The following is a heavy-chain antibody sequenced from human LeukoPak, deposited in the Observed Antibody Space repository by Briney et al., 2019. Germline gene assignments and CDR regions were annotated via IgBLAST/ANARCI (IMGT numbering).Heavy chain of an antibody. V-gene: IGHV3-33*06. D-gene: IGHD4-11*01. J-gene: IGHJ6*03. CDR1: GFTFGSYG. CDR2: IWYDGSNK. CDR3: AKDPGVTRGYYYYYYMDV. Sequence: GGSLRLSCAASGFTFGSYGMHWVRQAPGKGLEWVAVIWYDGSNKYYADSVKGRFTISRDNSKNTLYLQMNSLRAEDTAVYYCAKDPGVTRGYYYYYYMDVWGKGTTVTVSS.